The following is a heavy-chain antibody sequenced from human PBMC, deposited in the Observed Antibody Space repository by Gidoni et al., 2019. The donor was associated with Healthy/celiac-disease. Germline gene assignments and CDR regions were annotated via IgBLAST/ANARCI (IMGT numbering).Heavy chain of an antibody. CDR2: ISGSGGST. J-gene: IGHJ4*02. CDR1: VSTFSSFA. Sequence: EVQLLESGGGSVQPGGSLRPSCAASVSTFSSFAMSWVRQAPGKGLEWVSAISGSGGSTYYADSVKGRFTISRDNSKNTLYLQMNSLRAEDTAVYYCAKEASTVTTTGAGLDFDYWGQGTLVTVSS. V-gene: IGHV3-23*01. CDR3: AKEASTVTTTGAGLDFDY. D-gene: IGHD4-4*01.